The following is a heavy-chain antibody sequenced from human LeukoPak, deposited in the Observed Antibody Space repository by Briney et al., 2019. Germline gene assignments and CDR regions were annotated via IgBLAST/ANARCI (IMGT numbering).Heavy chain of an antibody. J-gene: IGHJ4*02. CDR1: GFTFSSYA. CDR2: ISYDGSNK. D-gene: IGHD2-2*01. Sequence: GGSLRLSCAASGFTFSSYAMHWVRQAPGKGLEWVAVISYDGSNKYYADSVKGRFTISRDNSKNTLYLQMNSLRAEDTAVYYSARGSCSSTSCYRFDYWGQGTLVTVSS. CDR3: ARGSCSSTSCYRFDY. V-gene: IGHV3-30*01.